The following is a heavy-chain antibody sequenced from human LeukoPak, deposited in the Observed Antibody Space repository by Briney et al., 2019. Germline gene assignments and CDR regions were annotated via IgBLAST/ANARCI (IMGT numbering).Heavy chain of an antibody. CDR1: GFTFSSYA. CDR3: ASLGITMVRGVTNYGMDV. CDR2: ISYDGSNK. Sequence: GGALRLSCAASGFTFSSYAMHWVRQAPGKGLEWVAVISYDGSNKYYADSVKGRFTISRDNSKNTLYLQMNSLRAEDTAVYYCASLGITMVRGVTNYGMDVWGQGTTVTVPS. J-gene: IGHJ6*02. V-gene: IGHV3-30*04. D-gene: IGHD3-10*01.